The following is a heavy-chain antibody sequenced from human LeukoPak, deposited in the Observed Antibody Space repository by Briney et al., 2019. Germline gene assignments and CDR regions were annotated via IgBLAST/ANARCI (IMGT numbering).Heavy chain of an antibody. V-gene: IGHV3-7*03. D-gene: IGHD6-19*01. CDR3: ARARGSGWYSDY. CDR2: IKQDGSEK. J-gene: IGHJ4*02. Sequence: GGSLRLSCAASGFTFSSYWMGWVRQAPGKGLEWVANIKQDGSEKYYVDSVKGRFTISRDNAKNSLYLQMNSLRVEDTAVYYCARARGSGWYSDYWGQGTLVTVSS. CDR1: GFTFSSYW.